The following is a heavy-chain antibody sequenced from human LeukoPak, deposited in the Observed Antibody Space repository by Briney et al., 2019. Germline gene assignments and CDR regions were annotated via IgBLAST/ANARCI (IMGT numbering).Heavy chain of an antibody. CDR1: GFTFSSYA. D-gene: IGHD6-13*01. V-gene: IGHV3-30*04. CDR2: ISYDGSNK. CDR3: ARDIAAVIDY. J-gene: IGHJ4*02. Sequence: PGRSLRLSCAASGFTFSSYAMHWVRQAPGKGLEWVAVISYDGSNKYYADSVKGRFTISRDNSKSTLYLQMNSLRAEDTAVYYCARDIAAVIDYWGQGTLVTVSS.